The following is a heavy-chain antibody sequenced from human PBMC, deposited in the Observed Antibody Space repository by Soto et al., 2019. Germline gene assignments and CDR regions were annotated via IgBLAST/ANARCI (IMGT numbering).Heavy chain of an antibody. CDR3: ARVDYDILTGHNWFDP. V-gene: IGHV4-30-4*01. D-gene: IGHD3-9*01. J-gene: IGHJ5*02. Sequence: PSETLSLTCTVSGGSIRSGDYYWSWIRQPPGKGLEWIGYIYYSGSTYYNPSLKSRFTISIDTSKNQFSLKLSSVAAEDTAVYYCARVDYDILTGHNWFDPWGQGTLVTVSS. CDR1: GGSIRSGDYY. CDR2: IYYSGST.